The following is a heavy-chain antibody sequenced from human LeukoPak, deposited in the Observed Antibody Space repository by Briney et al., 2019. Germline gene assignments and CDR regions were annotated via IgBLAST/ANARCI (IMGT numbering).Heavy chain of an antibody. V-gene: IGHV4-38-2*02. J-gene: IGHJ5*02. D-gene: IGHD3-10*01. CDR1: GYSISSGFY. CDR2: IYYSGST. CDR3: AALGGQWFGEFP. Sequence: SETLSLTCSVSGYSISSGFYWGWIRQPPGKGLEWIGSIYYSGSTHYNPSLKSRVTISLDTSKDQFSLKLSSVTAADTAVYYCAALGGQWFGEFPWGQGTLVTVSS.